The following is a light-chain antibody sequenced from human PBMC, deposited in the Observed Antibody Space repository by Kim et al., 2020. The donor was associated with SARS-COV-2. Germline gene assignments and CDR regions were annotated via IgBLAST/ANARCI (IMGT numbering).Light chain of an antibody. CDR3: QQYSHWPYS. Sequence: GAAGERATLSCRASQDSAKNFAWYQHTPGQTPRLLIYVATTRATGVPARFTGSGSGTEFSLNITSLQSEDFVIYFCQQYSHWPYSFGQGTKLEI. CDR1: QDSAKN. V-gene: IGKV3-15*01. J-gene: IGKJ2*01. CDR2: VAT.